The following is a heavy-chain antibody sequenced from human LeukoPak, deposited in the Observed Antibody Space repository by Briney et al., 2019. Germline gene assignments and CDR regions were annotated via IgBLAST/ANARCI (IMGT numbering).Heavy chain of an antibody. Sequence: PSETLSLTCTVSGGSISSYYWSWIRQPPGKGLEWIGYIYYSGSTNYNPSLKSRVTISVDTPKNQFSLKLSSVTAADTAVYYCARFRHSSSWHNNWLDPWGQGTVVTVSS. CDR3: ARFRHSSSWHNNWLDP. J-gene: IGHJ5*02. D-gene: IGHD6-13*01. CDR2: IYYSGST. CDR1: GGSISSYY. V-gene: IGHV4-59*01.